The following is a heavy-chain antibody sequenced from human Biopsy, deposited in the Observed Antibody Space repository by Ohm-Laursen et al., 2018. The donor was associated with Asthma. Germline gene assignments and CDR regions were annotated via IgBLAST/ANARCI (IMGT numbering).Heavy chain of an antibody. D-gene: IGHD5-12*01. CDR3: QRGFNGDDCDY. J-gene: IGHJ4*02. Sequence: SLRLSCSASGFRFSDYGMHWVRQAPGKGLEWVGHVKIKRHGGTTDLAEPVKGRFTISRDDSKNTLYLQMNSLKTEDTAVYYCQRGFNGDDCDYWGQGTLVTVSS. CDR1: GFRFSDYG. V-gene: IGHV3-15*01. CDR2: VKIKRHGGTT.